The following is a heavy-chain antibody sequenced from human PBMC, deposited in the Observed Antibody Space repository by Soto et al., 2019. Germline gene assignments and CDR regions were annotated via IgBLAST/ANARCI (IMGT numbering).Heavy chain of an antibody. D-gene: IGHD6-6*01. Sequence: SETLSLTCTVSGGSISSYYWSWIRQPSGKGLEWIGRIYTSGSTNYNPSLKSRVTMSVDTSKNQFSLKLSSVTAADTAVYYCARGGDSSSSGQHYNWFDPWGQGTLVTLSS. CDR2: IYTSGST. CDR1: GGSISSYY. V-gene: IGHV4-4*07. CDR3: ARGGDSSSSGQHYNWFDP. J-gene: IGHJ5*02.